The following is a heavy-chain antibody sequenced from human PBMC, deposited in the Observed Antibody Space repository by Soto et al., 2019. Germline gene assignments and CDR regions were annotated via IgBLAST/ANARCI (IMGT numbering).Heavy chain of an antibody. Sequence: SVKVSCNASGGTFSSYAISWVRQAPGQGLECMGGIFPIFGTANYAQTFQRRVTITADKSTSTAYMELISLRSEDTAVYYCARDYPPSWGQGTLVTVSS. V-gene: IGHV1-69*06. CDR2: IFPIFGTA. CDR1: GGTFSSYA. CDR3: ARDYPPS. J-gene: IGHJ5*02.